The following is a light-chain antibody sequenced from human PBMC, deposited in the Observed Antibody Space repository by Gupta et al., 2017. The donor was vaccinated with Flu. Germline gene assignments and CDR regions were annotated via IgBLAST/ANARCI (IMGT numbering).Light chain of an antibody. CDR3: QQYGSSPGIT. V-gene: IGKV3-20*01. CDR1: PRVTNNY. Sequence: ATLSCRASPRVTNNYLAWYQQNPGRAPRLLIYGASSRATGIPDRFSGSRSGTDFPLTIIRLEHEDFAVSFCQQYGSSPGITFGQGTRLEIK. J-gene: IGKJ5*01. CDR2: GAS.